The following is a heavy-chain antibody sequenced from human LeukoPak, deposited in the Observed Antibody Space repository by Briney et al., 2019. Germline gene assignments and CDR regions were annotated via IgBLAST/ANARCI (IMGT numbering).Heavy chain of an antibody. CDR2: IYYSGST. D-gene: IGHD3-10*01. V-gene: IGHV4-38-2*02. CDR1: GYSINRDYH. Sequence: KPSETLSLTCIGSGYSINRDYHWAWIRQPPGKGLEWIGSIYYSGSTNYNSSLKSRVTISGDTSKNQISLKMSSVTAADTAVYYCARSVNYGSDRYFDNWGQGTLITVSS. CDR3: ARSVNYGSDRYFDN. J-gene: IGHJ4*02.